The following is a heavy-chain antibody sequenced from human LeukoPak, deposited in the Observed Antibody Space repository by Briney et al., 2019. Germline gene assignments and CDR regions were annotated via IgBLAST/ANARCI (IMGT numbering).Heavy chain of an antibody. CDR3: ASLMSPGWFDP. D-gene: IGHD5/OR15-5a*01. CDR2: IYYSGST. Sequence: SETLSLTCIVSGGSISRSGYYWAWIRQPPGKGLEWIGNIYYSGSTYYSPSLKSRLTISVDTSKNQFSLKMSSVTAADTAVYYCASLMSPGWFDPWGQGTLVTVSS. CDR1: GGSISRSGYY. J-gene: IGHJ5*02. V-gene: IGHV4-39*01.